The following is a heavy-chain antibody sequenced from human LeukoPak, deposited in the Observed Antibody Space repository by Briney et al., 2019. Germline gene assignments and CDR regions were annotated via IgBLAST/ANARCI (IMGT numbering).Heavy chain of an antibody. V-gene: IGHV3-30*04. J-gene: IGHJ6*02. CDR2: ISYDGSNK. Sequence: PGGSLRLSCAASGFTFSSYAMHWVRQAPGKGLEWVAVISYDGSNKYYADSVNGRFTISRDNFKNTLYLQMNSLRAEDTAVYYCAREVGVVPAAILITYGMDVWGQGTTVTVSS. D-gene: IGHD2-2*01. CDR1: GFTFSSYA. CDR3: AREVGVVPAAILITYGMDV.